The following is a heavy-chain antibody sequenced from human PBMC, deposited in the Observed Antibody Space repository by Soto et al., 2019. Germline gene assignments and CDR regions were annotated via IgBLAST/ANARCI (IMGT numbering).Heavy chain of an antibody. V-gene: IGHV3-33*01. CDR2: IWYDGSNK. CDR3: ARDRGSGILTGWFDP. J-gene: IGHJ5*02. CDR1: GFTFSSYG. D-gene: IGHD3-10*01. Sequence: ESGGGVVQPGRSLRLSCAASGFTFSSYGMHWVRQAPGKGLEWVAVIWYDGSNKYYADSVKGRFTISRDNSKNTLYLKMNSLRAEDTAVYYCARDRGSGILTGWFDPWGQGTLVTVSS.